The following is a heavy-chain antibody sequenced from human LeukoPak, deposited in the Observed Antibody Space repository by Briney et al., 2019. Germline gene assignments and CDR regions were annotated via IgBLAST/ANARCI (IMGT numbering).Heavy chain of an antibody. Sequence: PGGSLRLSCAASGFTFSDYYMSWIRQAPGKGLQWIGYIYYSGSTNYNPSLKSRVTISVDTSKNQFSLKLSSVTAADTAVYYCARTASPYCSSTSCYAGGYFDYWGQGTLVTVSS. CDR3: ARTASPYCSSTSCYAGGYFDY. CDR1: GFTFSDYY. V-gene: IGHV4-59*01. J-gene: IGHJ4*02. CDR2: IYYSGST. D-gene: IGHD2-2*01.